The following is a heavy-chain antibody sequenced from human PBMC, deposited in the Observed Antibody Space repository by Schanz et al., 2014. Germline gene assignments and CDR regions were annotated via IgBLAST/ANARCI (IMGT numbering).Heavy chain of an antibody. CDR1: GFRFDDYA. Sequence: QLVESGGGLVQPGRSLRLSCVASGFRFDDYAMHWVRQPPGKGLEWIGYIYHYGSASYNPSLQSRVTISVDRSKNQFSLKLNSVTAADTAVYYCARGAPHFEYWGQGTLVTVSS. CDR2: IYHYGSA. V-gene: IGHV4-30-2*01. J-gene: IGHJ4*02. CDR3: ARGAPHFEY.